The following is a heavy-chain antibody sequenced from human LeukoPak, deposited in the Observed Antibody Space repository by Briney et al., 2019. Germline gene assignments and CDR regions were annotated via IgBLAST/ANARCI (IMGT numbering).Heavy chain of an antibody. V-gene: IGHV3-23*01. J-gene: IGHJ6*03. CDR3: AKAYSGYDFLYYYYYYMDV. CDR2: ISGSGGST. Sequence: GGSLILSCAASGFTFSSYAMSWVRQAPGKGLEWVSAISGSGGSTYYADSVKGRFTISRDNSKNTLYLQMNSLRAEDTAVYYCAKAYSGYDFLYYYYYYMDVWGKGTTVTVSS. D-gene: IGHD5-12*01. CDR1: GFTFSSYA.